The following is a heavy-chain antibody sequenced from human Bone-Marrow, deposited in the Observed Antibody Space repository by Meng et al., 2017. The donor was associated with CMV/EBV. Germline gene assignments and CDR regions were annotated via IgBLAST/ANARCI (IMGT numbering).Heavy chain of an antibody. V-gene: IGHV3-20*04. Sequence: GESLKISCAASGFTFDDYGMSWVRQAPGKGLEWVSGINWNGGSTGYADSVKGRFTISRDNAKNSLYLQMNSLRAEDTALYYCARGVAPIDYWGQGTLVTVAS. CDR3: ARGVAPIDY. CDR2: INWNGGST. D-gene: IGHD2-15*01. J-gene: IGHJ4*02. CDR1: GFTFDDYG.